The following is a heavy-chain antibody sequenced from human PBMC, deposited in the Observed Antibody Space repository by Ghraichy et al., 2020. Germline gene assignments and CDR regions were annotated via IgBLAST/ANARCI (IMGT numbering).Heavy chain of an antibody. CDR3: TRRGVGGSSYYYYYMDV. J-gene: IGHJ6*03. Sequence: GGSLRLSCTASGFTFGDYVMSWVRQAPGKGLEWVGFIRSKAYGGTTEYAASVKGRFTISRDDSKSIAYLQMNSLKTEDTAVYYCTRRGVGGSSYYYYYMDVWGKGTTVTVSS. D-gene: IGHD3-10*01. CDR2: IRSKAYGGTT. CDR1: GFTFGDYV. V-gene: IGHV3-49*04.